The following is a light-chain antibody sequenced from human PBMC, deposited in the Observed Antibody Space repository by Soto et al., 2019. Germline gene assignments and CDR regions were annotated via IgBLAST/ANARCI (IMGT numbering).Light chain of an antibody. V-gene: IGKV1-5*03. CDR3: QQYNSYSWT. J-gene: IGKJ1*01. Sequence: IQMTQSPSTLSASVGDRVTITCRASQSVSDWLAWYQQKPGKAPKLLIYKASSLRSEIPSRFSGSGFGTEFTLTISSLQPDDFATYYCQQYNSYSWTFGQGTKVDIK. CDR2: KAS. CDR1: QSVSDW.